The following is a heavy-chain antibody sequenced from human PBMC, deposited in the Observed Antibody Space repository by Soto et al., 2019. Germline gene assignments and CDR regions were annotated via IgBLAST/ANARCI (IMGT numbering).Heavy chain of an antibody. CDR2: ISSGSSNI. Sequence: ESGGGLVKPGGSLTLSCAASGFAFRSYNMNWVRQAPGKGLEWVASISSGSSNIYYADSVKGRFTISRDNAKNSLFLQMDSLRAEDSAVHYCASATVVAATFDFWGQGTLVTVSS. CDR3: ASATVVAATFDF. J-gene: IGHJ4*02. CDR1: GFAFRSYN. D-gene: IGHD2-15*01. V-gene: IGHV3-21*01.